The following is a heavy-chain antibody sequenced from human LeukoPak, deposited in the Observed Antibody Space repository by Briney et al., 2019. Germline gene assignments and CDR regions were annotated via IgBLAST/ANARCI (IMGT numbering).Heavy chain of an antibody. CDR3: ARVLPDSSGYYYRVWAFDI. CDR2: IYTSGST. CDR1: GGSISSSSYY. V-gene: IGHV4-61*02. Sequence: PSETLSLTCTVSGGSISSSSYYWSWIRQPAGKGLEWIGRIYTSGSTNYNPSLKSRVTISVDTSKNQFSLKLSSVTAADTAVYYCARVLPDSSGYYYRVWAFDIWGQGTMVTVSS. D-gene: IGHD3-22*01. J-gene: IGHJ3*02.